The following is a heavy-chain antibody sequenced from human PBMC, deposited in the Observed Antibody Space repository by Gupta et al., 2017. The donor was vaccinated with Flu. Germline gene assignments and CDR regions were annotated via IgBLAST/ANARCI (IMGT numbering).Heavy chain of an antibody. J-gene: IGHJ5*02. Sequence: EVPLVESGGGLVQPGGSLSLSCAAYGFTLSSYDMSWVRQAPGRGLEWVSFISSSGITYYGDPVRGRFTISRDNAKNSLYLQMSGLRDEDTAVYYCARGHWGTWGQGTLVTVSS. D-gene: IGHD3-16*01. CDR3: ARGHWGT. V-gene: IGHV3-48*03. CDR2: ISSSGIT. CDR1: GFTLSSYD.